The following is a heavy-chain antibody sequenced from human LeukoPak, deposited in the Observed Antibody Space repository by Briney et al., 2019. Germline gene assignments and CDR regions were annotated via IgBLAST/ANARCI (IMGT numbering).Heavy chain of an antibody. D-gene: IGHD4-17*01. CDR2: MQNDGSEK. V-gene: IGHV3-30*02. Sequence: GGSLRLSCAASGFRFSTSAVDWVRHAPGKGLEWVAFMQNDGSEKYYADSVKGRVTISRDISKNTLYLQINSLRIEDTAVYYCARGFDYGFHYWGQGTLVTVSS. CDR1: GFRFSTSA. CDR3: ARGFDYGFHY. J-gene: IGHJ4*02.